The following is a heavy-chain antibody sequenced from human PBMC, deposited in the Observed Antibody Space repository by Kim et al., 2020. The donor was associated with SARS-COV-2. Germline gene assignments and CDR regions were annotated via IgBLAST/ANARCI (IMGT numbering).Heavy chain of an antibody. CDR3: AIPIVGATSY. Sequence: NKYYADSEKGPFTTSRDNSKNTLYLQMNSLRAEDTAVYYCAIPIVGATSYWGQGTLVTVSS. V-gene: IGHV3-33*01. J-gene: IGHJ4*02. D-gene: IGHD1-26*01. CDR2: NK.